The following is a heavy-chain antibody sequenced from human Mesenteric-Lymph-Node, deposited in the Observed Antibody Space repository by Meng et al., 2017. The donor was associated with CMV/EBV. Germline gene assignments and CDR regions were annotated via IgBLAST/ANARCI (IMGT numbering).Heavy chain of an antibody. Sequence: GESLKSSCKASGFSFSSYDMHWVRQAPGKGLEWVTFIRDDGVQKYYLHSVKGRFTISRDDSQNTLFLQMNSLTPEDTAVYYCAKESPPVAAKNAVDYWGQGTLVTVSS. CDR1: GFSFSSYD. CDR2: IRDDGVQK. CDR3: AKESPPVAAKNAVDY. V-gene: IGHV3-30*02. D-gene: IGHD6-19*01. J-gene: IGHJ4*02.